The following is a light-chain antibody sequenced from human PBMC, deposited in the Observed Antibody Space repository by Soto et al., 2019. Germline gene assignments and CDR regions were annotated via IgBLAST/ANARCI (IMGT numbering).Light chain of an antibody. J-gene: IGKJ2*01. CDR3: QQYNDSLPYT. CDR2: EAS. Sequence: DIQLTQSPSTLSASVGDRVTITCRASQSISSWLAWYQQKPGTAPKLLIYEASTLETGVPSRFSGFRSGTEFTLSVSSLQPDDFATYYCQQYNDSLPYTFGQGTKLEIK. V-gene: IGKV1-5*03. CDR1: QSISSW.